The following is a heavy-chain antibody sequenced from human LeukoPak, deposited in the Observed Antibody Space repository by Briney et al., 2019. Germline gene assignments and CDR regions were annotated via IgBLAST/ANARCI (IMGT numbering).Heavy chain of an antibody. V-gene: IGHV3-74*01. CDR1: GFAFSSSW. Sequence: GGSLRLSCAGSGFAFSSSWMHWVRQAPGKGLVWVSRMNSDGTTTNYADSVKGRFTISRDNSKSTLYLQMNSLRAEDTAVYYCARGDPIRGYSYGSTDYWGQGTLVTVSS. CDR2: MNSDGTTT. D-gene: IGHD5-18*01. J-gene: IGHJ4*02. CDR3: ARGDPIRGYSYGSTDY.